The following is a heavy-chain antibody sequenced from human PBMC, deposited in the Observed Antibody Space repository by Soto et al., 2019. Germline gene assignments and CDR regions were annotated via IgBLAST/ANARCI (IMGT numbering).Heavy chain of an antibody. CDR2: IYPGDSDT. CDR3: AASIFYYGMDV. CDR1: GYSFTNYW. V-gene: IGHV5-51*01. J-gene: IGHJ6*02. Sequence: GESLKISCKGSGYSFTNYWIGWVRQMPGKGLEWMGIIYPGDSDTKYNPSFQGQVTISADKSITTTYLRWTSLKASDTAIYYCAASIFYYGMDVWGQGTTVTSP.